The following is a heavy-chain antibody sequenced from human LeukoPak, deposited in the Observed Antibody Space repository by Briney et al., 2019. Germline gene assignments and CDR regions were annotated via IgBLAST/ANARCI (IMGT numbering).Heavy chain of an antibody. J-gene: IGHJ3*02. V-gene: IGHV3-21*04. CDR1: GFTFTSYS. CDR2: ISSGSTYI. D-gene: IGHD3-3*01. Sequence: GGSLKLSCAASGFTFTSYSMNWVRQAPGKGLEWVSSISSGSTYIYYADSVKGRFTISRDNAKNSLYLQMNSLRAEDTAVYYCAKSPIKYDFWSGPHDAFDIWGQGTMVTVSS. CDR3: AKSPIKYDFWSGPHDAFDI.